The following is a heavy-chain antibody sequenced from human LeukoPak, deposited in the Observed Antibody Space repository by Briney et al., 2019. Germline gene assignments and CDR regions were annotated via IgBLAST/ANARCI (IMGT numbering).Heavy chain of an antibody. CDR3: AREDVGATLDY. CDR2: IYYSGST. J-gene: IGHJ4*02. CDR1: GGSISSYY. V-gene: IGHV4-59*01. Sequence: SETLSLTCTVSGGSISSYYWSWIRQPPGKGLEWIGYIYYSGSTNYNPSLKSRVTISVDTSKNQFSLKLSSVTAADTAVHYCAREDVGATLDYWGQGTLVTVSS. D-gene: IGHD1-26*01.